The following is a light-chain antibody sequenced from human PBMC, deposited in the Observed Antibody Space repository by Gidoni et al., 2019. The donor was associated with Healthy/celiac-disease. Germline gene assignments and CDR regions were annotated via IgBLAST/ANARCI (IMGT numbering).Light chain of an antibody. Sequence: QSALTQPASVSGSPGQSITISCTGTSSDVGGYNYVSWYQQHPGKAPKLMIYEVSNRPSGVSNRFSGSKSGNTASLTISGLHAEDEADYYCSSYTSSSTLYVFGTGTKVXVX. CDR3: SSYTSSSTLYV. CDR2: EVS. V-gene: IGLV2-14*01. CDR1: SSDVGGYNY. J-gene: IGLJ1*01.